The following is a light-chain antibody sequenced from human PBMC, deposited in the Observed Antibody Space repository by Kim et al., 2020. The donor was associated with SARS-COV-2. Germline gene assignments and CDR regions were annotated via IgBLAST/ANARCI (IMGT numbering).Light chain of an antibody. Sequence: SYELTQPPSVSVYPGQTASITCSGDDLGHKYTSWYQQKSGQSPVLVIYQDNKRPSGIPERFSGSSSGNTATLTISGTQPMDEADYYCQTWDSSRGVFGGGTQLTVL. CDR1: DLGHKY. J-gene: IGLJ2*01. CDR3: QTWDSSRGV. V-gene: IGLV3-1*01. CDR2: QDN.